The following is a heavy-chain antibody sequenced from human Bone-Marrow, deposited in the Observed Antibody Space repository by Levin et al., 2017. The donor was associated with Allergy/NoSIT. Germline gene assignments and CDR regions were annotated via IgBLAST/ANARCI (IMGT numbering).Heavy chain of an antibody. Sequence: GGSLRLSCAASGFTFSTYAMHWVRQAPGKGLEWVAVIWHDGTTKFYGDSVRGRFTVSRDNSKNTMYLRMDSLRADDTAVYYCARAFDFWSGLKNFFDIWGQGALVTVTS. CDR3: ARAFDFWSGLKNFFDI. V-gene: IGHV3-33*01. CDR2: IWHDGTTK. D-gene: IGHD3-3*01. J-gene: IGHJ4*02. CDR1: GFTFSTYA.